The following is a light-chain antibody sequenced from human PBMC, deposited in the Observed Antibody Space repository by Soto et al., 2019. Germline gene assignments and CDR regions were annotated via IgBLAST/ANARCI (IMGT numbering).Light chain of an antibody. Sequence: DIQMTQSPSTLSASAGGRVTITCRASQSISGWLAWYQQKPGKAPKLLIYDASTLESGVPSRFSGSISGTEFTLTISSLQPDDFVTYYCQQYKTYPYSFGQGTKLEIK. V-gene: IGKV1-5*01. J-gene: IGKJ2*01. CDR3: QQYKTYPYS. CDR2: DAS. CDR1: QSISGW.